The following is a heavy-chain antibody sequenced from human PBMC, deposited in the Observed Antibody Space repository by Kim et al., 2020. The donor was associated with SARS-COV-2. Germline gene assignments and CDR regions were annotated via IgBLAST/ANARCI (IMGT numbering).Heavy chain of an antibody. CDR2: IWYDGSNK. J-gene: IGHJ4*02. Sequence: GGSLRLSCAASGFTLSSYGMHWVRRTPGKGLEWVAVIWYDGSNKYYGDSVKGRFTISRDNSKNTLYLQMNSLRAEDTAVYYCAKVGYSYGYPEHYFDYWGQGTLVTVSS. CDR1: GFTLSSYG. CDR3: AKVGYSYGYPEHYFDY. D-gene: IGHD5-18*01. V-gene: IGHV3-33*06.